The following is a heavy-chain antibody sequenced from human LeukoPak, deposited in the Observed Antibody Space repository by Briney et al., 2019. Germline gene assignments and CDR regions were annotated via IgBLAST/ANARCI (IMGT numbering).Heavy chain of an antibody. V-gene: IGHV3-7*01. J-gene: IGHJ4*02. CDR2: IKKDGSDK. CDR1: GFTFSSYY. D-gene: IGHD2-15*01. CDR3: AREDCSDESCSNSIDS. Sequence: RPGGSLRLSCAASGFTFSSYYMSWLRQATGKALECVANIKKDGSDKYYGDSVKGRFTISRDNAKNSLYLQMSSLRPEDTAVYYCAREDCSDESCSNSIDSWGQGALVTVSS.